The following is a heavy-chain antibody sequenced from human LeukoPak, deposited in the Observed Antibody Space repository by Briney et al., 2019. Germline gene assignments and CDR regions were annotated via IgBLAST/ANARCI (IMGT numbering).Heavy chain of an antibody. CDR2: IYSGGTT. V-gene: IGHV3-53*01. D-gene: IGHD1-1*01. J-gene: IGHJ3*02. CDR1: GFTVSSKY. CDR3: ARERTGRQAFDM. Sequence: PGGSLRLSCAASGFTVSSKYMTWVRQGPGKGLEWVSTIYSGGTTYYADSVKGRFTISRDDSKNTLYLQMSSLSAEDTAVYYCARERTGRQAFDMWGQGTMVTVSS.